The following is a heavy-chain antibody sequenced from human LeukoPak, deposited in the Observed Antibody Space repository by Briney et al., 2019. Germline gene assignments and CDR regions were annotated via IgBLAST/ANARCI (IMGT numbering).Heavy chain of an antibody. CDR3: ASSYDSSGYYWFDP. CDR2: INHSGST. Sequence: PSETLSLTCAVYGGSFSGYYWSWIRQPPGKGLEWIGEINHSGSTNYNPSLKSRVTISVDTSKNQFSLKLSSVTAADTAVYYCASSYDSSGYYWFDPWGQGTLVTVSS. CDR1: GGSFSGYY. V-gene: IGHV4-34*01. J-gene: IGHJ5*02. D-gene: IGHD3-22*01.